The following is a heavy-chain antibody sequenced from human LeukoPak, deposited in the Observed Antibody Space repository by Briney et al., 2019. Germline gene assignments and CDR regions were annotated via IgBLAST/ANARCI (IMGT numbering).Heavy chain of an antibody. CDR2: ITPRGVTM. CDR3: VRGKSVGDYWYFDH. D-gene: IGHD4-23*01. CDR1: GFTLNNYN. J-gene: IGHJ2*01. Sequence: PGGSLRLSCAASGFTLNNYNMNWVRQAPGKGLEWIAYITPRGVTMHGDSVKGRFSISRDDAKNSVFLQMNSLRGEDTAVYHCVRGKSVGDYWYFDHWGRGTQVTVSS. V-gene: IGHV3-48*03.